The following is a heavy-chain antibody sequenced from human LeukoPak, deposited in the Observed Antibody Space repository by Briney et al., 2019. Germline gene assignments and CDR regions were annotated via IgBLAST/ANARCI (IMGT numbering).Heavy chain of an antibody. Sequence: SETLSLTCTVSGGSISSGYYWGWIRQPPGKGLEWIGSIYHSGSTYYNPSLKSRVTISVDTSKNQFSLKLSSVTAADTAVYYCARVWSYYDFWSGHGGHYNWFDPWGQGTLVTVSS. CDR2: IYHSGST. CDR1: GGSISSGYY. J-gene: IGHJ5*02. D-gene: IGHD3-3*01. V-gene: IGHV4-38-2*02. CDR3: ARVWSYYDFWSGHGGHYNWFDP.